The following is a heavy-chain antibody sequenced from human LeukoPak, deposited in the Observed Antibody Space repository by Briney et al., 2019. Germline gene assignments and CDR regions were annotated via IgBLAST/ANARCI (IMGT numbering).Heavy chain of an antibody. CDR3: ARRSSSNWNFDY. J-gene: IGHJ4*02. D-gene: IGHD2-2*01. CDR2: IYPGDSNT. Sequence: GESLKISCKGSGYSFTNYWIGWVRQMPEKGLEWMGIIYPGDSNTRYSPSFQGQVAFSADKSISTAYLQWSSLRASDTAIYYCARRSSSNWNFDYWGQGTLVSVSS. CDR1: GYSFTNYW. V-gene: IGHV5-51*01.